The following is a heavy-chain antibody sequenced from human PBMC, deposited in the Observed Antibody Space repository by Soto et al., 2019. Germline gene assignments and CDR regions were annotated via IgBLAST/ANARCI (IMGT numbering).Heavy chain of an antibody. CDR1: GFTFDYYW. D-gene: IGHD2-21*02. V-gene: IGHV3-74*01. CDR3: ARGGDPDY. CDR2: LQTDGRHP. J-gene: IGHJ4*02. Sequence: EVQLVESGGGLVQPGGSLRLSCVASGFTFDYYWMHWVRQAPGEGLMWVSRLQTDGRHPDYADSVKGRFTISRDNAKNTLYLQMNNLRAEDTAVYYCARGGDPDYWGKGTLVTVSS.